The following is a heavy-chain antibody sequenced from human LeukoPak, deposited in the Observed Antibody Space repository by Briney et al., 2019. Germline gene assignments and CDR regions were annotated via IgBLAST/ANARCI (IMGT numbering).Heavy chain of an antibody. V-gene: IGHV4-34*01. CDR3: ARRGVYSSGRQRAFDI. CDR2: INHSGST. J-gene: IGHJ3*02. CDR1: GGSFSGYY. D-gene: IGHD6-19*01. Sequence: SETLSLTCAVYGGSFSGYYWSWIRQPPGKGLEWIGEINHSGSTNYNPSLKSRVTISVDTSKNQFSLKLSSVTAADTAVYYCARRGVYSSGRQRAFDIWGQGTMVTVSS.